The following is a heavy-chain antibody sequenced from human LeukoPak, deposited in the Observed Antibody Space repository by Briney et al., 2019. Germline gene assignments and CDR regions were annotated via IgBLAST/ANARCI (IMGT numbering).Heavy chain of an antibody. CDR3: ARGLYSTGWVDY. D-gene: IGHD6-19*01. CDR1: GFTVSSNY. V-gene: IGHV3-53*01. J-gene: IGHJ4*02. CDR2: IYSGGST. Sequence: QPGGSLRLSCAASGFTVSSNYINWVRQAPGKGLEWVSVIYSGGSTYYTDSVKGRFTISRDNSKNTLYLQMNSLRAEDTVVYYCARGLYSTGWVDYWGQGTLVTVSS.